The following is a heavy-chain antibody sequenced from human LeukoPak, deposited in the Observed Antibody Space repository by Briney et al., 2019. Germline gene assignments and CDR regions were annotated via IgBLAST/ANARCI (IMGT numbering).Heavy chain of an antibody. V-gene: IGHV7-4-1*02. J-gene: IGHJ4*02. CDR2: INTNTGNP. Sequence: GASVKVSRKASGYTFTSYAMNWVRQAPGQGLEWMGWINTNTGNPTYAQGFTGRFVFSLDTSVSTAYLQISSLKAEDTAVYYCAREVLPGPWIPLWFRSSNYFDYWGQGTLVTVSS. D-gene: IGHD5-18*01. CDR1: GYTFTSYA. CDR3: AREVLPGPWIPLWFRSSNYFDY.